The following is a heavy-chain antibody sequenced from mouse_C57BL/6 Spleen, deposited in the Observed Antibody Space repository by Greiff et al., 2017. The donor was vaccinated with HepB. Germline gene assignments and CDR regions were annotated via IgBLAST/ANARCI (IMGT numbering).Heavy chain of an antibody. CDR3: ASGPLYYYGSSYPFAY. V-gene: IGHV2-6*01. J-gene: IGHJ3*01. CDR1: GFSLTSYG. CDR2: IWGVGST. Sequence: VKLVESGPGLVAPSQSLSITCTVSGFSLTSYGVDWVRQSPGKGLEWLGVIWGVGSTNYNSALKSRLSLSKDNSKSQVFLKMNSLQTDDTAMYYCASGPLYYYGSSYPFAYWGQGTLVTVSA. D-gene: IGHD1-1*01.